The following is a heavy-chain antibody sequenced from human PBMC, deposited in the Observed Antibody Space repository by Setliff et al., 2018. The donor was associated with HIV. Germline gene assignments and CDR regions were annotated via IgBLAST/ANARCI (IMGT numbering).Heavy chain of an antibody. V-gene: IGHV4-39*07. Sequence: PSETLSLTCTVSGGSVSSPGYYWGWIRQPPGKGLEWIGSVYNSGITFKNPSLKSRVTISVDRSGNQFSLRLTSVTAADTAVYYCATCRHRPSNWFDPWGQGTLVTV. CDR3: ATCRHRPSNWFDP. CDR2: VYNSGIT. J-gene: IGHJ5*02. CDR1: GGSVSSPGYY.